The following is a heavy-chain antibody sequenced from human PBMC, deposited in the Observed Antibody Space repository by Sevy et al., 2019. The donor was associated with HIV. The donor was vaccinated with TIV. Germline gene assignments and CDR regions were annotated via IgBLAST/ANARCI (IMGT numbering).Heavy chain of an antibody. Sequence: GGSLRLSCAASGFTFSSFAMSWVRQAPGKGLEWVSAIIGSGASTNYADSMKGRFTISRDNSKNKLYLQMNSLRAEDTAVYYCAKGGIWSPPTWFDPWGQGTLVTVSS. CDR2: IIGSGAST. CDR1: GFTFSSFA. J-gene: IGHJ5*02. D-gene: IGHD3-3*01. V-gene: IGHV3-23*01. CDR3: AKGGIWSPPTWFDP.